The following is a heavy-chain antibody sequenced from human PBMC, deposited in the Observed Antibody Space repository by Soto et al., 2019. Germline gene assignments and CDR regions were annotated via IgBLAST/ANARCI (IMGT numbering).Heavy chain of an antibody. CDR3: AKDYYKEVIPDY. D-gene: IGHD3-10*01. V-gene: IGHV3-30*18. CDR2: ISYDGSNK. J-gene: IGHJ4*02. Sequence: GGSLRLSCAASGFTFSSYGMHWVRQAPGKGLEWVAVISYDGSNKYYADSVKGRFTISRDNSKNTLYLQMNSLRAEDTAVYYCAKDYYKEVIPDYWGQGTLVTVSS. CDR1: GFTFSSYG.